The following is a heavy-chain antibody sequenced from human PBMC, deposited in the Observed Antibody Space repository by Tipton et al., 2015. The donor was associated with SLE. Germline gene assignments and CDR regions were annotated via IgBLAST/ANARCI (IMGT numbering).Heavy chain of an antibody. CDR1: GGSISSSSYH. J-gene: IGHJ4*01. CDR3: ARGAKERITLVRVRPYYFDY. Sequence: TLSLTCTVSGGSISSSSYHWSWIRQPPGKGLEWIGQTNPSGNTNYNPSLKSRVTISVDTSNNQLSLKLTSVTAADTAVYYCARGAKERITLVRVRPYYFDYWGQGSLVTVSS. V-gene: IGHV4-39*02. CDR2: TNPSGNT. D-gene: IGHD3-10*01.